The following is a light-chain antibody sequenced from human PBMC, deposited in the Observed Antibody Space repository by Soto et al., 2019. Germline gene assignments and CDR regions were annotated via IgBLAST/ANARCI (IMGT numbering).Light chain of an antibody. CDR3: QQYGPSPPYT. J-gene: IGKJ2*01. V-gene: IGKV3-20*01. CDR2: AAS. CDR1: RSFASSY. Sequence: EIVLTQSPGTLSLSPGERATLSCRASRSFASSYLAWYQRKPGQAPRLLIYAASNRATGLPDRFTGSGSGTDFTLTISRVEPEDFAVYYCQQYGPSPPYTFGQGTKVEIK.